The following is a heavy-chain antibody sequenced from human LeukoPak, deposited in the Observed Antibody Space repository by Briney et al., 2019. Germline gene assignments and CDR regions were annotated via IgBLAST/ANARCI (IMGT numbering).Heavy chain of an antibody. CDR1: GFTFSSYA. Sequence: NLGGSLRLSCAASGFTFSSYAMSWVRQAPGKGLEWVSSISSRSTYIYYADSVKGRFTISRDNAKNSLYLQMNGLRAEDTAVYYCARDQNDSSGYSGGLDYWGQGTLVTVSS. CDR2: ISSRSTYI. J-gene: IGHJ4*02. CDR3: ARDQNDSSGYSGGLDY. V-gene: IGHV3-21*01. D-gene: IGHD3-22*01.